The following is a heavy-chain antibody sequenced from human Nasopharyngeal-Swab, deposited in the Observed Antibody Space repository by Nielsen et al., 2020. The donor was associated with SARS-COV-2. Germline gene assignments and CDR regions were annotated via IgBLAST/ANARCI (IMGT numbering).Heavy chain of an antibody. Sequence: ASVKVSCKASGYTFTSYDINWVRQATGQGLEWMGWMNPNSGNTGYAQKFQGRVTMTRKTYISTAYMELRSLRSEDTAVYYCARGVNCQWLTRCYYFDYWGQGTLVTVSS. D-gene: IGHD6-19*01. V-gene: IGHV1-8*01. CDR3: ARGVNCQWLTRCYYFDY. J-gene: IGHJ4*02. CDR2: MNPNSGNT. CDR1: GYTFTSYD.